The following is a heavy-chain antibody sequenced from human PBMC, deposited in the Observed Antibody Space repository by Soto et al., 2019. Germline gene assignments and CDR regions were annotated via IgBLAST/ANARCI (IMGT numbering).Heavy chain of an antibody. V-gene: IGHV3-66*01. D-gene: IGHD6-6*01. CDR1: GFTVSSNY. Sequence: EVQLVESGGGLVQPGGSLRLSCAASGFTVSSNYMSWVRQAPGKGLEWVSVIYSGGSTYYADSVKGRFTISRDNSKNRLYLQMNSLRAEDTAVYYCASSSSSVTGFYYYYYMDVWGKGTTVTVSS. CDR3: ASSSSSVTGFYYYYYMDV. CDR2: IYSGGST. J-gene: IGHJ6*03.